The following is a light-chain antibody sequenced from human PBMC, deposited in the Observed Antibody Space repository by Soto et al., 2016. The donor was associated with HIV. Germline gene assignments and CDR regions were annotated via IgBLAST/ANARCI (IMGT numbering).Light chain of an antibody. V-gene: IGKV1-17*01. CDR3: LQHNNYPYT. CDR2: AAS. Sequence: DIQMTQSPSSLSASVGDRVTITCRASQGIRNDLDWYQQKPGKAPKRLIYAASSLQSGVPSRFSGSGSGTEFTLTISSLQPEDFVTYYCLQHNNYPYTFGQGTKVEIK. CDR1: QGIRND. J-gene: IGKJ2*01.